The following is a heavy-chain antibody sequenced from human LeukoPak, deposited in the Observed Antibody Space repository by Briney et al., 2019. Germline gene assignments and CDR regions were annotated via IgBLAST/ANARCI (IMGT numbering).Heavy chain of an antibody. D-gene: IGHD6-6*01. J-gene: IGHJ6*03. Sequence: SETLSLTCTVSGGSISSYYWSWIRQPAGKGLEWIGRIYTSGSTNYNPSLKSRVTMSVDTSKNQFSLKLSSVTAADTAVYYCARDLRVAARPGYYYYYMDVWGKGTTVTVSS. V-gene: IGHV4-4*07. CDR2: IYTSGST. CDR3: ARDLRVAARPGYYYYYMDV. CDR1: GGSISSYY.